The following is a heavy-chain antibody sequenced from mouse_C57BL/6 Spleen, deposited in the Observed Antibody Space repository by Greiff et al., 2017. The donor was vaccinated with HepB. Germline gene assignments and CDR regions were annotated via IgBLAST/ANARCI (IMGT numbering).Heavy chain of an antibody. CDR2: INPNNGGT. J-gene: IGHJ3*01. CDR1: GYTFTDYN. D-gene: IGHD2-4*01. Sequence: EVQLQQSGPELVKPGASVKMSCKASGYTFTDYNMHWVKQSHGKSLEWIGYINPNNGGTSYNQKFKGKATLTVNKSSSTAYMELRSLTSEDPAVYYCARVLYDYAAGFAYWGQGTLVTVSA. V-gene: IGHV1-22*01. CDR3: ARVLYDYAAGFAY.